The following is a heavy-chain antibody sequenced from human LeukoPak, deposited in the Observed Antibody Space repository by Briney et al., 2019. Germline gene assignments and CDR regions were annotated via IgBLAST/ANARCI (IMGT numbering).Heavy chain of an antibody. CDR3: ARGTLYRGWSYYLDF. CDR2: INPNSGGT. Sequence: ASVKVSCKASGYTFTGYYMHWVRQAPGQGLEWMGWINPNSGGTNYAQKFQGRVTMTRDTSISTAYMELSRLRSDDTAVYYCARGTLYRGWSYYLDFWGQGSQVTVSS. J-gene: IGHJ4*02. CDR1: GYTFTGYY. D-gene: IGHD6-19*01. V-gene: IGHV1-2*02.